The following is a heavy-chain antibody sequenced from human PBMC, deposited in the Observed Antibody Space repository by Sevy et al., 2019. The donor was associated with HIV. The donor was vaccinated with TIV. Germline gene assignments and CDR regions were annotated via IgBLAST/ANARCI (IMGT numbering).Heavy chain of an antibody. CDR1: GFTFSNAW. Sequence: GGSLRLSCAASGFTFSNAWMSWVRQAPGKGLEWVGRIKTKSEGGTIDYAAPVKGRFTISRDDSKNTLSLQMNSLKTEDTAVYYCTTDPITRFGVVISEAGPDYWGQGTLVTVSS. D-gene: IGHD3-3*01. CDR3: TTDPITRFGVVISEAGPDY. CDR2: IKTKSEGGTI. J-gene: IGHJ4*02. V-gene: IGHV3-15*01.